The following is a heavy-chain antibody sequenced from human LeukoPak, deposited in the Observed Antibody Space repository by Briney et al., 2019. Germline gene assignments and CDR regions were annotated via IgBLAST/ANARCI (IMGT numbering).Heavy chain of an antibody. Sequence: PGRSLRLSCAASGFAFNSYAMHWVRQAPGKGPEWVAVIWYDGSSKYYAESVKGRFTISRDNSKNTLYLLMDSLRAEDTAPYYCAKSSSSLVAYYYYMDVWGKGTTVTVSS. CDR2: IWYDGSSK. CDR1: GFAFNSYA. V-gene: IGHV3-33*06. CDR3: AKSSSSLVAYYYYMDV. J-gene: IGHJ6*03.